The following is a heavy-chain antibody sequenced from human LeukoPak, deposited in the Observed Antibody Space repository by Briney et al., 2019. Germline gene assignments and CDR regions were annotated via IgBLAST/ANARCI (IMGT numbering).Heavy chain of an antibody. CDR2: ISCSGGST. D-gene: IGHD2-15*01. CDR1: GFPFSSYA. J-gene: IGHJ6*04. V-gene: IGHV3-23*01. Sequence: GGSPRLSCAASGFPFSSYAMSWVRPAPGKGLEWVSAISCSGGSTYYTDSVKGRFTISRDNSKNTLYLQMNSLRAEHTAVYYCAKSGEMSVVVVAAYYGMDVWGKGTTVTVSS. CDR3: AKSGEMSVVVVAAYYGMDV.